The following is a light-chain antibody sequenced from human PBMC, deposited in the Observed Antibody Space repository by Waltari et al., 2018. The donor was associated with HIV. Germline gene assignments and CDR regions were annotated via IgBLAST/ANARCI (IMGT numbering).Light chain of an antibody. J-gene: IGLJ2*01. CDR1: DSAFAFYNL. CDR3: ASYTGDDTLL. CDR2: EVD. V-gene: IGLV2-14*01. Sequence: SDLTQPASVSGFLGQSITISCTGADSAFAFYNLLSWYQHHPGSPPNLLIYEVDIRASGISGRFSGSKSGNTASLTISGLQIDDEGLYYCASYTGDDTLLFGGGTTVTVL.